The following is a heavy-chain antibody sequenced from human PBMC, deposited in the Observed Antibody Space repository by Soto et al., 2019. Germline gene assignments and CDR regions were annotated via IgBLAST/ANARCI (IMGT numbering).Heavy chain of an antibody. D-gene: IGHD3-10*01. CDR2: ISYDGSNK. J-gene: IGHJ4*02. CDR3: GKDRGFRITMDRGVVTLFDY. Sequence: QVQLVESGGGVVQPGRSLRLSCAASGFIFSSHGMHWVRQAPGKGLEWVAAISYDGSNKYYADSVKGRFTISRDNSKNTLYLQMNSLRAEDAAVYYWGKDRGFRITMDRGVVTLFDYWGQGTLVTVSS. V-gene: IGHV3-30*18. CDR1: GFIFSSHG.